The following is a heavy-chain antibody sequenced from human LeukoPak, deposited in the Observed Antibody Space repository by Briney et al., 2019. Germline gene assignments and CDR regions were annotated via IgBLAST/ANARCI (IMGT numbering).Heavy chain of an antibody. CDR2: INPNSGGT. D-gene: IGHD2-8*01. J-gene: IGHJ5*02. V-gene: IGHV1-2*02. Sequence: GASVKVSCKASGYTFTDYYMHWVRQAPGQGLEWMGWINPNSGGTNYAQVFQGRVTMTRDTSISTAYMELSRLRSDDTAVYYCARGNLNCTNGVCYIQLPEPPLDNWFDPWGQGTLVTVSS. CDR3: ARGNLNCTNGVCYIQLPEPPLDNWFDP. CDR1: GYTFTDYY.